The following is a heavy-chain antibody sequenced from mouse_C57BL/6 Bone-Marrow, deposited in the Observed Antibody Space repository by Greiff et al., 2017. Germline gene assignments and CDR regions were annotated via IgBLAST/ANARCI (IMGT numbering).Heavy chain of an antibody. V-gene: IGHV14-4*01. D-gene: IGHD1-1*01. CDR3: TRYYGSRRDFDY. J-gene: IGHJ2*01. Sequence: VQLKQSGAELVRPGASVKLSCTASGFNIKDDYMHWVKQRPEQGLEWIGWIDPENGDTEYASKFQGKATITANTSSNTAYLHLSSLTSEDTAVYYGTRYYGSRRDFDYWGQGTTLTVSS. CDR1: GFNIKDDY. CDR2: IDPENGDT.